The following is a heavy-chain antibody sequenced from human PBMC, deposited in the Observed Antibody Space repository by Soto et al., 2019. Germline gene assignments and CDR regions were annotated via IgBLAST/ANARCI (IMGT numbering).Heavy chain of an antibody. CDR2: IIPIFGTA. CDR1: GGTFSSYA. V-gene: IGHV1-69*05. J-gene: IGHJ4*02. Sequence: ASVKVSCKASGGTFSSYAISWVRQAPGQGLEWMGGIIPIFGTANYAQKFQGRVTITRDTSANTAYMELSSLRSEDTAVYYCARDETDWGQGTLVTVSS. CDR3: ARDETD.